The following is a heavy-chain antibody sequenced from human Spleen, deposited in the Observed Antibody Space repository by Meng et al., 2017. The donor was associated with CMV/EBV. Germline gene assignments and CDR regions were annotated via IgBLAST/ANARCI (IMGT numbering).Heavy chain of an antibody. D-gene: IGHD6-6*01. Sequence: GESLKISCAASGFTFSSYAMSWVRQAPGKGLEWVSEISGSGGTTNYSDSVRGRFTISRDNSKNTLYLQMNSLRAEDTAVYYCAKGRRYSSSSDPPFYYYYGMDVWGQGTTVTVSS. CDR1: GFTFSSYA. CDR2: ISGSGGTT. V-gene: IGHV3-23*01. J-gene: IGHJ6*02. CDR3: AKGRRYSSSSDPPFYYYYGMDV.